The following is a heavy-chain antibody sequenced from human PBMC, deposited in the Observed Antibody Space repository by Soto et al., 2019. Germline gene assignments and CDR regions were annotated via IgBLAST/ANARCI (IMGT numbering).Heavy chain of an antibody. CDR3: ARGDGSGGVWYFDY. Sequence: ASVKVSCKASGYTFTSYGISWVRQVPGQGLEWMGWISAYNGNTNYAQKLQGRVTMTTDTASSTAYMELRSLRSEDTAVYYCARGDGSGGVWYFDYWSQGTLVTVSS. CDR1: GYTFTSYG. V-gene: IGHV1-18*01. D-gene: IGHD2-15*01. CDR2: ISAYNGNT. J-gene: IGHJ4*02.